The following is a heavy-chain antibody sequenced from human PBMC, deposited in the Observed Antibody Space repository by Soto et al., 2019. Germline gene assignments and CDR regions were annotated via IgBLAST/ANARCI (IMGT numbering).Heavy chain of an antibody. J-gene: IGHJ4*02. CDR3: ARGGVEGYDFWSGYYRVEAQFDY. CDR1: GGTFSSYA. Sequence: SVKVSCKASGGTFSSYAISWVRQAPGQGLEWMGGIIPIFGTANYAQKFQGRVTITADESTSTAYMELSSLRSEDTAVYYCARGGVEGYDFWSGYYRVEAQFDYWGQGTLVTVSS. D-gene: IGHD3-3*01. CDR2: IIPIFGTA. V-gene: IGHV1-69*13.